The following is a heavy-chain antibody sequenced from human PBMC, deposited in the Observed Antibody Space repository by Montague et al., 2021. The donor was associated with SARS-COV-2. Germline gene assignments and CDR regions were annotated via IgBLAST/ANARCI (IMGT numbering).Heavy chain of an antibody. CDR3: ARGLPVTTLFYYFGMDV. Sequence: SETLSLTCAVYGGSFSGKYWSWIRQPPGKGLEWIGEINHYGSTNYNPSLKSRVNMSVDTSKNQFSLKLSSVTAADTAVYYCARGLPVTTLFYYFGMDVWGQGTTVTVSS. V-gene: IGHV4-34*01. CDR1: GGSFSGKY. D-gene: IGHD4-11*01. CDR2: INHYGST. J-gene: IGHJ6*02.